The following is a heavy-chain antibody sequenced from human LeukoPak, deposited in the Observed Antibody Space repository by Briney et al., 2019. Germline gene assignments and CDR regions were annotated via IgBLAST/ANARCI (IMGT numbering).Heavy chain of an antibody. CDR2: ITNLAGTI. CDR3: AKDGLRGYDFDS. J-gene: IGHJ5*01. V-gene: IGHV3-23*01. Sequence: GGSLRLSCATSGFTFGTFAMSWVRQAPGKGLEWVASITNLAGTINYADSVRGRFTISRDNSKNTLFLQMRSLRAEDTAEYYCAKDGLRGYDFDSWGQGTRVIVSS. D-gene: IGHD5-12*01. CDR1: GFTFGTFA.